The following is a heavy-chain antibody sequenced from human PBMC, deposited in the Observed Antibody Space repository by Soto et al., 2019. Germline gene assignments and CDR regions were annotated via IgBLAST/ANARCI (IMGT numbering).Heavy chain of an antibody. CDR3: ANLEYSSSDDAFDI. CDR2: ISWNSGSI. D-gene: IGHD6-6*01. V-gene: IGHV3-9*01. Sequence: GGSLRLSCAASGFTFDDYAMHWVRQAPGKGLEWVSGISWNSGSIGYADSVKGRFTISRDKAKNSLYLQMNSLRAEDTALYYCANLEYSSSDDAFDIWGQGTMVAVSS. J-gene: IGHJ3*02. CDR1: GFTFDDYA.